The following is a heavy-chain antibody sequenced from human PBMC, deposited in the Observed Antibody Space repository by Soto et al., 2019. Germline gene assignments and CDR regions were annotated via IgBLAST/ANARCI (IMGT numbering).Heavy chain of an antibody. D-gene: IGHD3-10*01. J-gene: IGHJ4*02. Sequence: GASVKVSCKASRGTFSSYSISWARHAPGQGLEWMGWISAYNGNTNYAQKLQGRVTMTTDTSTSTAYMELRSLRSDDTAVYYCARARSYYPTAPFDYWGQGTLVTVSS. CDR3: ARARSYYPTAPFDY. CDR1: RGTFSSYS. CDR2: ISAYNGNT. V-gene: IGHV1-18*01.